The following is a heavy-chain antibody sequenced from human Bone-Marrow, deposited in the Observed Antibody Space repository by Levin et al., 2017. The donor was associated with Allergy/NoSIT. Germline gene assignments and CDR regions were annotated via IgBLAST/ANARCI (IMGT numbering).Heavy chain of an antibody. V-gene: IGHV3-9*01. CDR1: GFTFDDFA. D-gene: IGHD3-16*01. CDR2: INWNRKTR. CDR3: AKVPSSFGGSYYFHH. J-gene: IGHJ1*01. Sequence: SLKISCAASGFTFDDFAMHWVRQAPEKGLEWVSGINWNRKTREDADSVKGRFPISRDNAKNSLYLQMNSLRPEDTAFYYCAKVPSSFGGSYYFHHWGRGTLVTVSS.